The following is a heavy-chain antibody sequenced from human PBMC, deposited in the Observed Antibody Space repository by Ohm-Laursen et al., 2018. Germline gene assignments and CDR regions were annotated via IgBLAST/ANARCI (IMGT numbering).Heavy chain of an antibody. CDR3: ARARDTYYDFWSGSAPYYYGTDV. J-gene: IGHJ6*02. D-gene: IGHD3-3*01. CDR2: ISGSGGST. CDR1: GFTFSSYA. V-gene: IGHV3-23*01. Sequence: SLRLSCAATGFTFSSYAMSWVRQAPGKGLEWVSAISGSGGSTYYADSVKGRFTISRDNSKNTLYPQMNSLRAEDTAVYYCARARDTYYDFWSGSAPYYYGTDVWGQGTTVTVSS.